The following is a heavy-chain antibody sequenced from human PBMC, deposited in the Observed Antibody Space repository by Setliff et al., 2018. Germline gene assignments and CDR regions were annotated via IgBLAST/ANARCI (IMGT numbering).Heavy chain of an antibody. J-gene: IGHJ5*02. D-gene: IGHD2-15*01. V-gene: IGHV4-39*01. Sequence: TSETLSLTCIVSGGSVSNSGFFWGWLRQAPGKGLEWIGNIYDSGSSNYNASLKSRLIITRDTSKNQISLKLTSVTAADTAVYYCGRGFSRIEGWGNWFDPWGQGILVTVSS. CDR3: GRGFSRIEGWGNWFDP. CDR1: GGSVSNSGFF. CDR2: IYDSGSS.